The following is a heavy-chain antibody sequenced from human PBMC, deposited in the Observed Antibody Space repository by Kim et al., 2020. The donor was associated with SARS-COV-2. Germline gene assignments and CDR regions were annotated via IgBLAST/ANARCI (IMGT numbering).Heavy chain of an antibody. D-gene: IGHD4-4*01. CDR1: GFTFSDYY. CDR2: ISSNSSYT. Sequence: GGSLRLSCAASGFTFSDYYMHWVRQAPGKGLEWVSYISSNSSYTNYADSVKGRFTISRDNAKNSLYLQMNSLRAEDTAVYYCARTATVTTSGLYYFDYWGQGTLVTVSS. CDR3: ARTATVTTSGLYYFDY. J-gene: IGHJ4*02. V-gene: IGHV3-11*03.